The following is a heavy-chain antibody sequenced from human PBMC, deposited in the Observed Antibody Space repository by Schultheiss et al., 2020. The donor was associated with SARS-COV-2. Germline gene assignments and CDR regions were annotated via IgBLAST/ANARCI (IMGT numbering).Heavy chain of an antibody. J-gene: IGHJ6*03. D-gene: IGHD3-3*01. CDR2: INHSGST. CDR3: ARARLRFLGDYYMDV. Sequence: SETLSLTCAVYGGSFSGYYWSWIRQPPGKGLEWIGEINHSGSTNYNPSLKSRVTISVDTSKNQFSLKLSSVTAADTAVYYCARARLRFLGDYYMDVLGKGTTVTVSS. V-gene: IGHV4-34*01. CDR1: GGSFSGYY.